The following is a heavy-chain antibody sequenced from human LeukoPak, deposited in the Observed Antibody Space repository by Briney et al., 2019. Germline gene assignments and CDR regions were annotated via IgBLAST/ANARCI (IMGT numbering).Heavy chain of an antibody. J-gene: IGHJ4*02. Sequence: GASVKVSCKASGYTFTSHYMHWVRQAPEQGLEWMGIINPSGGSTSYAQKFQGRVTMTRDTSISTAYMEVSRLRYDDTAVYYCARLGVEDYWGQGTLVTVSS. CDR2: INPSGGST. V-gene: IGHV1-46*01. D-gene: IGHD2-8*01. CDR1: GYTFTSHY. CDR3: ARLGVEDY.